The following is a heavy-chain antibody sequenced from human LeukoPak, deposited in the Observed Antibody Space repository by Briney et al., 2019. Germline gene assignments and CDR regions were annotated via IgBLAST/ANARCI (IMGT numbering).Heavy chain of an antibody. CDR2: ISYDGSNK. D-gene: IGHD3-16*01. CDR1: RFTFNTYG. J-gene: IGHJ6*02. V-gene: IGHV3-30*18. Sequence: PGGSLRLSCAASRFTFNTYGIHWVRQAPGQGLEWVAVISYDGSNKYYADSVKGQFTISRDNSKNTLYLQINSLRAEDTAVYYCAKDWGSGARYYYYGMDVWGQGTTVTVSS. CDR3: AKDWGSGARYYYYGMDV.